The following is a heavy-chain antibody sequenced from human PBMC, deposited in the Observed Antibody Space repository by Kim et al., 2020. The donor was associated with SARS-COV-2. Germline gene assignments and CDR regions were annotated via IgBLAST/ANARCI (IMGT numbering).Heavy chain of an antibody. CDR2: IYYSGST. J-gene: IGHJ4*02. D-gene: IGHD6-13*01. Sequence: SETLSLTCTVSGGSISSSSYYWGWLRQPPGKGLEWIGSIYYSGSTYYNPSLKSRVTISVDTSKNQFSLKLSSVTAADTAVYYCARHVAPEQQLVDYWGQGTLVTVSS. CDR1: GGSISSSSYY. V-gene: IGHV4-39*01. CDR3: ARHVAPEQQLVDY.